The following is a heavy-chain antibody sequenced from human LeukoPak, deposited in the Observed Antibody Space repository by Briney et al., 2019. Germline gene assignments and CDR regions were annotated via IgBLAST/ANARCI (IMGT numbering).Heavy chain of an antibody. Sequence: PGGSLRLSCVVSGFSFSDYAMTWVRQAPGKGLEWVSTISGLGGSTYYADSVKGRFIISKDNSKNTLSLQMNTLRDDDTAVYFCAKEAYSDILSGSEAEGYMDVWGRGTTVTVSS. J-gene: IGHJ6*03. CDR1: GFSFSDYA. V-gene: IGHV3-23*01. CDR3: AKEAYSDILSGSEAEGYMDV. D-gene: IGHD3-9*01. CDR2: ISGLGGST.